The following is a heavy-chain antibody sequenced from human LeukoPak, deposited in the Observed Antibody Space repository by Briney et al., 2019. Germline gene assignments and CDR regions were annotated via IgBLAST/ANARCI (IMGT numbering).Heavy chain of an antibody. CDR2: INPNSGGT. Sequence: ASVKVSCKASGYTFTGYYMHWVRQAPGQGLEWMGWINPNSGGTNYAQKFQGRVTMTRDTSISTAYMELSRLRSDDTAVYYCARDWALYDSKLVDYWGQGTLVTVSS. J-gene: IGHJ4*02. D-gene: IGHD1-1*01. CDR3: ARDWALYDSKLVDY. CDR1: GYTFTGYY. V-gene: IGHV1-2*02.